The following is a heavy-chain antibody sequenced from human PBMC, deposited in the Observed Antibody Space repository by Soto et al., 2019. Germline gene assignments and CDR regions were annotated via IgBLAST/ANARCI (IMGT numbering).Heavy chain of an antibody. Sequence: GGSLRLSCAASGFTFSSYGMHWVRQAPGKGLEWVAVISYDGSNKYYADSVKGRFTISRDNSKNTLYLQMNSLRAEDTAVYYCAKDYYYDSSGYYYGPPDYWGQGTLVTVSS. V-gene: IGHV3-30*18. J-gene: IGHJ4*02. D-gene: IGHD3-22*01. CDR2: ISYDGSNK. CDR3: AKDYYYDSSGYYYGPPDY. CDR1: GFTFSSYG.